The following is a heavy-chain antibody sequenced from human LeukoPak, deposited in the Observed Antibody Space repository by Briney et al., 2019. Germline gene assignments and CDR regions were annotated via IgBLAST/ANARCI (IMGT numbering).Heavy chain of an antibody. CDR1: GFTFSSYW. V-gene: IGHV3-74*01. J-gene: IGHJ1*01. CDR3: AREGQWLVPEGYFQH. D-gene: IGHD6-19*01. Sequence: PGGSLRLSCAASGFTFSSYWMHWVRQAPGKGLVWVSRINSDGSSTNYADSVKGRFTISRDNAKNTLYLQMNSLRAEDTAVYYCAREGQWLVPEGYFQHWGQGTLVTVSS. CDR2: INSDGSST.